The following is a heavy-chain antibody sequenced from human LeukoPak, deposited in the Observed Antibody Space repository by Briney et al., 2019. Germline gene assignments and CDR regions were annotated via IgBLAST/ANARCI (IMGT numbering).Heavy chain of an antibody. Sequence: GGSLRLSCVASGFTFSSYEMQWVRQAPGKGREWVSYISNSGRNIHYADSAKGRFPISRDNAKSSLFLHMNSLRAEDTAVYYCARGDNSSPWNYSFDYWAQGTLVTVSS. D-gene: IGHD1-7*01. J-gene: IGHJ4*02. CDR1: GFTFSSYE. CDR3: ARGDNSSPWNYSFDY. V-gene: IGHV3-48*03. CDR2: ISNSGRNI.